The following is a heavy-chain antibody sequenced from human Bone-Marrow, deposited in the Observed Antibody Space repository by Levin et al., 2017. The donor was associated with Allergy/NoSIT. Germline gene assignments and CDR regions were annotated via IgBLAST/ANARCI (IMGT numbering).Heavy chain of an antibody. Sequence: QAGGSLRLSCAASGFSLSSYTMHWVRQSPGKGLEWLSYISTTSSTIHYADSVKGRFIISRDNANNLLFLQMSSLRTDDTAIYYCARTRVSYCGGDCLFGNWGQGTLVTVSS. CDR1: GFSLSSYT. D-gene: IGHD2-21*01. V-gene: IGHV3-48*01. J-gene: IGHJ4*02. CDR2: ISTTSSTI. CDR3: ARTRVSYCGGDCLFGN.